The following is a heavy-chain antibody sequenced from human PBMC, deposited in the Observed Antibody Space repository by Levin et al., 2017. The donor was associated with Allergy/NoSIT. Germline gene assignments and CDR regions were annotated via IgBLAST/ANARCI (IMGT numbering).Heavy chain of an antibody. V-gene: IGHV4-30-2*01. Sequence: PSETLSLTCAVSGGSISSGGYSWSWIRQPPGKGLEWIGYIYHSGSTYYNPSLKSRVTISVDRSKNQFSLKLSSVTAADTAVYYCARVGYCSGGSCYSEYYFDYWGQGTLVTVSS. CDR3: ARVGYCSGGSCYSEYYFDY. CDR2: IYHSGST. CDR1: GGSISSGGYS. D-gene: IGHD2-15*01. J-gene: IGHJ4*02.